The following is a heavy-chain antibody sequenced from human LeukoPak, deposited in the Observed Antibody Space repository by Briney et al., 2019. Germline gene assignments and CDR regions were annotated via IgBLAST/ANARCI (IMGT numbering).Heavy chain of an antibody. V-gene: IGHV4-59*08. J-gene: IGHJ5*02. CDR1: GGSISSYY. D-gene: IGHD5-24*01. CDR3: SRVDSDGYTGGWFGP. CDR2: IYFSVST. Sequence: SETLSLTCTVSGGSISSYYWSWIRQPPGKGLEWIGYIYFSVSTNYNPSLKSRVTISVDTSKNQFSLKLSSVADPDTGGYYCSRVDSDGYTGGWFGPWGQGTLVTVSS.